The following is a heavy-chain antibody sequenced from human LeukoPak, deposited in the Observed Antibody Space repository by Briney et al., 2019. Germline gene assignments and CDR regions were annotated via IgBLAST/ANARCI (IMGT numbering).Heavy chain of an antibody. CDR1: GYTFTGYY. V-gene: IGHV1-2*02. D-gene: IGHD3-3*01. Sequence: ASVKVSCKASGYTFTGYYMHWVRQAPGQGLEWMGWINPNSGGTNYAQKFQGRVTMTRDTSISTAYMELSRLRSDDTAVYYCARDGYYDFWSGYSVYWGQGTLVNVSS. CDR2: INPNSGGT. J-gene: IGHJ4*02. CDR3: ARDGYYDFWSGYSVY.